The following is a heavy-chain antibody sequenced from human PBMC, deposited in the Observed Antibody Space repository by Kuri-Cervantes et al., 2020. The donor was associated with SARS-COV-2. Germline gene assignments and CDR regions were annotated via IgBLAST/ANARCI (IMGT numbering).Heavy chain of an antibody. D-gene: IGHD3-22*01. CDR1: GFSFSNYA. CDR3: ARDPYVGSGYYLLDF. J-gene: IGHJ4*02. V-gene: IGHV3-30*03. CDR2: ISYDGGYE. Sequence: GESLKISCAASGFSFSNYAMHWVRQAPGKGLEWVAIISYDGGYENYVDSVQGRFTISRDNDKHTLYLQVNSVKTEDAAVYYCARDPYVGSGYYLLDFWGQGTLVTDSS.